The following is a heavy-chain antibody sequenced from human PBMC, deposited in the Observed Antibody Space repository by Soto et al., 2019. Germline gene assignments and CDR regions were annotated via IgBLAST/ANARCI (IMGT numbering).Heavy chain of an antibody. Sequence: SLRLSCAASGFTLSSNWMQWVRQAPGKGLVWVSGLNSDGSTAYADSVKGRFTISRDNAKNTLYLQMNSLRAEDTAIYYCANWGAYWGQGTLVTVSS. D-gene: IGHD3-16*01. CDR3: ANWGAY. J-gene: IGHJ4*02. V-gene: IGHV3-74*01. CDR1: GFTLSSNW. CDR2: LNSDGST.